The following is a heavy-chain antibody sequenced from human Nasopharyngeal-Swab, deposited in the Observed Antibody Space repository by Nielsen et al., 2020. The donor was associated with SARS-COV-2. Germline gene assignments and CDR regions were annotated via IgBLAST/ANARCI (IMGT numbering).Heavy chain of an antibody. Sequence: ASVKVSCKASGYTFTGYYMHWVRQAPGQGLEWMGWINPNSGGTNYAQKFQGRVTMTRDTSISTAYMEMSRLRSDDTALYYCARDLEHYYDSSGYYPPGYWGQGTLVTVSS. CDR1: GYTFTGYY. CDR3: ARDLEHYYDSSGYYPPGY. V-gene: IGHV1-2*02. CDR2: INPNSGGT. J-gene: IGHJ4*02. D-gene: IGHD3-22*01.